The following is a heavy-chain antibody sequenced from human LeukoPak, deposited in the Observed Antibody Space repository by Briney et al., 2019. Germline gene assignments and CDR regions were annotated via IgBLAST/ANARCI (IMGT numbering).Heavy chain of an antibody. CDR3: AKGEPTSSGWDPIDN. CDR1: GFVFEEKS. J-gene: IGHJ4*02. Sequence: GGCPTLFYPTSGFVFEEKSVHLGGRSTGKNKEWVSLISWDGSSTYYADSVKGRFTISRDNSKNSLYLQMISLRTEDTALYYCAKGEPTSSGWDPIDNWGQGTLVTVSS. CDR2: ISWDGSST. V-gene: IGHV3-43*01. D-gene: IGHD6-19*01.